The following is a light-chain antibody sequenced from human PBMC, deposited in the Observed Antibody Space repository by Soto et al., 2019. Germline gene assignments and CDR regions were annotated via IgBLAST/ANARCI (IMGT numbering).Light chain of an antibody. CDR1: QSVSSSY. J-gene: IGKJ1*01. Sequence: EIVLTQSPGTLSLSPGERATLSCRASQSVSSSYVAWYQQKPGQAPRLLIYGASSRATGIPDRFSGSGSGTDFTLTISRLEPEDFAVYYCLQYGSSPTFGQGTKVEIK. CDR3: LQYGSSPT. V-gene: IGKV3-20*01. CDR2: GAS.